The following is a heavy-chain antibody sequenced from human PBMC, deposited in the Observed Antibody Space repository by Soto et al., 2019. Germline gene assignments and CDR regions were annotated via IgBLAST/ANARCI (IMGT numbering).Heavy chain of an antibody. CDR3: ARSRMSDFWSGINYYYYYYMDV. Sequence: GGSLRLSCAASGFTFSSYWMSWVRQAPGKGLEWVSNIKQDGSEKYYVDSVKGRFTISRDNAKNSLYLQMNSLRAEDTAVYYCARSRMSDFWSGINYYYYYYMDVWGKGTPVTVSS. CDR1: GFTFSSYW. CDR2: IKQDGSEK. D-gene: IGHD3-3*01. J-gene: IGHJ6*03. V-gene: IGHV3-7*01.